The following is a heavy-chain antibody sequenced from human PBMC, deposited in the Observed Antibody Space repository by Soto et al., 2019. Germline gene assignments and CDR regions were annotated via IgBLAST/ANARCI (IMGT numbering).Heavy chain of an antibody. CDR3: ARHGPLSNNWNQLDY. J-gene: IGHJ4*02. V-gene: IGHV4-39*01. CDR1: GGSITSSRYY. D-gene: IGHD1-1*01. CDR2: IFYSGST. Sequence: QLPLQELGPGLVKPSETLSLTCTVSGGSITSSRYYWGWIRQPPGKGLEWIGNIFYSGSTIYNPSLYSRGTKSVDTSKNHFSLKLSSVTAADTAVYYCARHGPLSNNWNQLDYWGQGTLVTFCS.